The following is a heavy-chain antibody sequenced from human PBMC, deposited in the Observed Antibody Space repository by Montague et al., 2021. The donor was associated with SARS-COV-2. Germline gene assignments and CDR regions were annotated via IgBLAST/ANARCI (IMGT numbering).Heavy chain of an antibody. CDR1: GDSVSSGAYY. CDR2: IYYSGNTYT. V-gene: IGHV4-61*08. Sequence: SETPSLTCTVSGDSVSSGAYYWSWIRQPPGKGLEWIAYIYYSGNTYTKYNPSLESRVSISVDTSKNQFSLKLTSGSAADTAVYYCAREYFDSSGLVWIDPWGQGTLVSVSS. J-gene: IGHJ5*02. D-gene: IGHD3-22*01. CDR3: AREYFDSSGLVWIDP.